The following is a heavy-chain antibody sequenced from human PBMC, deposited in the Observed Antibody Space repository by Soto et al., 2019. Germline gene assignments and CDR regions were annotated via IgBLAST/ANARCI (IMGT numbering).Heavy chain of an antibody. J-gene: IGHJ3*01. CDR2: LAPISGSP. D-gene: IGHD1-26*01. CDR1: GDTFSHYV. Sequence: VQMVQSGADVKEPGSSVKVSCTNSGDTFSHYVMSWVRQAPGQGLEWMGSLAPISGSPNYAERFEGRLTISADAGTSTMYMELRSLKYDDTAVYYCARIGVGSRRWGQGTMVTVSS. V-gene: IGHV1-69*18. CDR3: ARIGVGSRR.